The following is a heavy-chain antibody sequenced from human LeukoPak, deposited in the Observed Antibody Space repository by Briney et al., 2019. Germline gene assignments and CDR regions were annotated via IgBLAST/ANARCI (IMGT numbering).Heavy chain of an antibody. CDR1: GFTFNSFG. Sequence: GGSLRLSCAASGFTFNSFGMHWVRQAPGKGLEWVAVISYDGSNKYFADSVKGRFTISRDNSKNTLYLQMNSPRAKDTAVYYCAKDYDSSGWAAFDIWGQGTMVTVSS. V-gene: IGHV3-30*18. D-gene: IGHD3-22*01. CDR3: AKDYDSSGWAAFDI. CDR2: ISYDGSNK. J-gene: IGHJ3*02.